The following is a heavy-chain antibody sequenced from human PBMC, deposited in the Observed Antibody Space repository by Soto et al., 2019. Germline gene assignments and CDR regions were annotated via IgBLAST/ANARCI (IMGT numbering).Heavy chain of an antibody. CDR1: GYTFTNYD. Sequence: QVQLVQSGAEVKKPGASVKVSCKASGYTFTNYDIHWVRQATGQGLEWMGWMNPDSGNTGQSKQFQGRVTMTRDNSISTAYREMCRLRSEDTAVYYCARGRFRRTWFDTWGQGTLVTVSS. V-gene: IGHV1-8*01. CDR2: MNPDSGNT. CDR3: ARGRFRRTWFDT. J-gene: IGHJ5*02. D-gene: IGHD3-16*01.